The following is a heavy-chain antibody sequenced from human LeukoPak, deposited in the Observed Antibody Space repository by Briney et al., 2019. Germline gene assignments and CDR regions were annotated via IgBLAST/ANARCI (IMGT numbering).Heavy chain of an antibody. CDR2: ISAYNGNT. Sequence: ASVKVSCKASGYTFTSYGIRWVRQAPGQGLAWMGWISAYNGNTNYAQKLQGRVTMTTDTSTSTAYMELRSLRSDDTAVYYCARDRLWFGELSKPNDYWGQGTLVTVSS. CDR1: GYTFTSYG. J-gene: IGHJ4*02. V-gene: IGHV1-18*01. CDR3: ARDRLWFGELSKPNDY. D-gene: IGHD3-10*01.